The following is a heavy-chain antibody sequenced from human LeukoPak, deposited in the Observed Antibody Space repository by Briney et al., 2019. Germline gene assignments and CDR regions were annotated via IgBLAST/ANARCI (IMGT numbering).Heavy chain of an antibody. V-gene: IGHV3-23*01. J-gene: IGHJ6*03. Sequence: GGSLRLSCAASGFTFSNYAMSWVRQAPGKGLEWVSVISGSGGSTYYADSVKGRFTISRDNSKNTLYLQMNSLRAEDTAVYYCAKGLTGNYYYYCYMDVWGKGTTVTVSS. CDR3: AKGLTGNYYYYCYMDV. CDR1: GFTFSNYA. D-gene: IGHD1-14*01. CDR2: ISGSGGST.